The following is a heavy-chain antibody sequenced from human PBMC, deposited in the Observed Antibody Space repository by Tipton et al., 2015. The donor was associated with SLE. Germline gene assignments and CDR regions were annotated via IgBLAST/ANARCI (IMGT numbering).Heavy chain of an antibody. CDR2: IKQDGGEK. CDR3: AKGTVVVPAAPLGY. D-gene: IGHD2-2*01. J-gene: IGHJ4*02. V-gene: IGHV3-7*01. CDR1: GFAFSRFW. Sequence: SLRLSCAASGFAFSRFWMSWVRQAPGKGLEWVANIKQDGGEKYYVDSVKGRFTISRDNAKNSLYLQMNSLRAEDTAVYYCAKGTVVVPAAPLGYWGQGTLVTVSS.